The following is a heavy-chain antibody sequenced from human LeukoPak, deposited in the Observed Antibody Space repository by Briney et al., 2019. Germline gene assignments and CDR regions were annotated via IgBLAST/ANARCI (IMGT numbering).Heavy chain of an antibody. J-gene: IGHJ3*02. Sequence: PGESLRLSCAASGFTFSTYAMSWVRQAPGKGLEWVSTLSSSGRSTYYADSVKGRFAISRDNSKNTLYLQMNSLRAEDTAVYYCVQEGPRGLAFDIWGQGTKVTVSS. CDR2: LSSSGRST. CDR3: VQEGPRGLAFDI. CDR1: GFTFSTYA. V-gene: IGHV3-23*01.